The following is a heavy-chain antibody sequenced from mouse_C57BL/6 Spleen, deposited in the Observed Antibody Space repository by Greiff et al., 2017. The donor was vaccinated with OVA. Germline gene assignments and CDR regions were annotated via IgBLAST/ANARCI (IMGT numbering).Heavy chain of an antibody. V-gene: IGHV1-54*01. CDR1: GYAFTNYL. CDR2: INPGSGGT. CDR3: ARQRPPYARDY. Sequence: VQLVESGAELVRPGTSVKVSCKASGYAFTNYLIEWVKQRPGQGLEWIGVINPGSGGTNYNEKFKGKATLTADKSSSTAHMQLSSLTSEDSAVYFCARQRPPYARDYWGQGTSVTVSS. J-gene: IGHJ4*01. D-gene: IGHD6-1*01.